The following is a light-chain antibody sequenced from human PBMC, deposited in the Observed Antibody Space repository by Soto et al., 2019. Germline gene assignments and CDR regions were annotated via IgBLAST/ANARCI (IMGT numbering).Light chain of an antibody. V-gene: IGKV3-15*01. CDR3: QQGHNWPLT. CDR1: QSISTE. Sequence: EIAMTQSPATLSVSPGERATLSCRASQSISTELAWYQQIPGQPPRLLIYSASTRATGVPARFTGSGSGSEFTLTISGLHSEEFAIYYCQQGHNWPLTFGQGTRLEI. J-gene: IGKJ2*01. CDR2: SAS.